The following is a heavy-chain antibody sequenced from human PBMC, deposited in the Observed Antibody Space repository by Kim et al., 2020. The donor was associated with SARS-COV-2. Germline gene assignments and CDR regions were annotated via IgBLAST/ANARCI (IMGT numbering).Heavy chain of an antibody. CDR3: AKAQPLRSRWYVFDD. CDR1: GFTFNNYA. Sequence: GGSLRLSCGASGFTFNNYAMSWVRQAPGKGLEWVSIVPGGGSRTFYADSVKGRFTISRDNSKNTLFLQMNSVRAEDTAVYYCAKAQPLRSRWYVFDDWGQGPLVTVSS. CDR2: VPGGGSRT. V-gene: IGHV3-23*01. D-gene: IGHD6-19*01. J-gene: IGHJ4*02.